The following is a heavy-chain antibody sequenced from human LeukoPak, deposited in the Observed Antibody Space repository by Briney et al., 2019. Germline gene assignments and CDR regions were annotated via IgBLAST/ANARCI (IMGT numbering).Heavy chain of an antibody. Sequence: GASVKVPCKVSGYTLTQLSIHWVRQAPGKGLEWLGSSDPQQTIYAQNFQGRVTMTEDTSTDTMFLDLSSLTSDDTAVYYCATILYGYGLDFWGKGTTVTVSS. V-gene: IGHV1-24*01. J-gene: IGHJ6*04. CDR1: GYTLTQLS. CDR2: SDPQQT. D-gene: IGHD2/OR15-2a*01. CDR3: ATILYGYGLDF.